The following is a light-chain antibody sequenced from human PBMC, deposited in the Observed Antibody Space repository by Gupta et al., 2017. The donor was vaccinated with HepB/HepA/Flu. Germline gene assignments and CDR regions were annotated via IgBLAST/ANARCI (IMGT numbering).Light chain of an antibody. V-gene: IGKV3-11*01. CDR1: QSVSTY. CDR3: QQHTNWPYT. J-gene: IGKJ2*01. CDR2: DAP. Sequence: EIVLTQSPATLSFSPGERATLPCRASQSVSTYLAWYQQKVGQAPRLLIYDAPNRATGIPARFSGNGSGTDFTLTISSLEPEDFAVYYCQQHTNWPYTFGQGTKLEIK.